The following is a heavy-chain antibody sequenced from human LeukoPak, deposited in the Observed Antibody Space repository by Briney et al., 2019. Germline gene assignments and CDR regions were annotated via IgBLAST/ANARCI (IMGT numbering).Heavy chain of an antibody. Sequence: SETLSLTCTVSGGSISSSSYYWGWIRQPPGKGLEWIGSIYYSGSTYYNPSLKSRVTISVDTSKNQFSLKLSSVTAADTAVYYCARHGTANTASGWELYYYYYGMDVWGQGTTVTVSS. D-gene: IGHD6-19*01. CDR3: ARHGTANTASGWELYYYYYGMDV. J-gene: IGHJ6*02. CDR1: GGSISSSSYY. CDR2: IYYSGST. V-gene: IGHV4-39*01.